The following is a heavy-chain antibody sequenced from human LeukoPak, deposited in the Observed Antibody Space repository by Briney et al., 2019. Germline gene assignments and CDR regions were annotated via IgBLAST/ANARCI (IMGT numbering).Heavy chain of an antibody. V-gene: IGHV3-30-3*01. Sequence: GGTLRLSCAASGFTFSSYAMHWVRQAPGKGLEWVAVISYDGSNKYYADSVKGLFTISKDNCKNTLYLQMNSLRAEDTAVYYCARDQVSGGSDDSSGYLGYWGQGTLVTVSS. CDR3: ARDQVSGGSDDSSGYLGY. CDR2: ISYDGSNK. J-gene: IGHJ4*02. CDR1: GFTFSSYA. D-gene: IGHD3-22*01.